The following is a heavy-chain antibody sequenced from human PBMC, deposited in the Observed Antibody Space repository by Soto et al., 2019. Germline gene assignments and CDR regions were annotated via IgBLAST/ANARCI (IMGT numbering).Heavy chain of an antibody. J-gene: IGHJ6*02. Sequence: DTLSLTCIVSDRSITSTSYYWGWIRQSPGKGLQWIGSIYYSGSTYYNLSLRSRVTISVDTSKNQFSLKLSSVTAADTAVYYCARQVRVRVATKTYYYGMDVWGQGTTVTVSS. CDR2: IYYSGST. CDR3: ARQVRVRVATKTYYYGMDV. CDR1: DRSITSTSYY. V-gene: IGHV4-39*01. D-gene: IGHD3-10*01.